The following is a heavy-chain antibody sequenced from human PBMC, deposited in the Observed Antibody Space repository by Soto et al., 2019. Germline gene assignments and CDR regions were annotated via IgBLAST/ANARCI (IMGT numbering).Heavy chain of an antibody. CDR2: ISGSGGST. CDR3: AKDRYCSGGSCYSEWAFDI. J-gene: IGHJ3*02. V-gene: IGHV3-23*01. CDR1: GFTFSSYA. D-gene: IGHD2-15*01. Sequence: GGSLRLSCAASGFTFSSYAMSWVRQAPGKGLEWVSAISGSGGSTYYADSMKGRFTISRDNSKNTLYLQMNSLRAEDTAVYYCAKDRYCSGGSCYSEWAFDIWGQGTMVTVSS.